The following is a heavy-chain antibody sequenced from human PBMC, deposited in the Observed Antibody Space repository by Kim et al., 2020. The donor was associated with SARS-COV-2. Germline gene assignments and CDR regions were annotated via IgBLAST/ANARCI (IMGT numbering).Heavy chain of an antibody. V-gene: IGHV3-48*02. CDR3: ARRMALSAMDL. Sequence: CADSVKGRFTVSRDDAKNSVFLQMDSLGDEDTAFYYCARRMALSAMDLWGQGTLVTVSS. D-gene: IGHD2-8*01. J-gene: IGHJ4*02.